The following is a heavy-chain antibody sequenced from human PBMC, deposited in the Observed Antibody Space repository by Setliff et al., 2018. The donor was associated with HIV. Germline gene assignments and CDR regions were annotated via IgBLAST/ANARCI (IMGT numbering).Heavy chain of an antibody. Sequence: PSETLSLTCTASGGSISSGGYYWSWIRQPPGKGLEWIGYIYTSGSTNYNPSLKSRDTISVDTSKNQFSLKLSSVTAADTAVYYCARTPQYEGYYDSSGYSQYYFDYWGQGTLVTVSS. J-gene: IGHJ4*02. V-gene: IGHV4-61*08. D-gene: IGHD3-22*01. CDR3: ARTPQYEGYYDSSGYSQYYFDY. CDR1: GGSISSGGYY. CDR2: IYTSGST.